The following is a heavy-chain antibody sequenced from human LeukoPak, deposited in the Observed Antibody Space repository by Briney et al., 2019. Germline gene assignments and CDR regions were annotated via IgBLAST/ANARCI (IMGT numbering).Heavy chain of an antibody. J-gene: IGHJ4*02. D-gene: IGHD1-1*01. CDR2: IYYSGST. Sequence: SETLSLTCNVSGASVSSGSYYWSWIRQPPGKELEWIGYIYYSGSTSYNPSLKSRVTISVDTSKNHFSLKLTSVTAADTAVYYCARDMRTGTDYWGQGTLVTVSS. CDR1: GASVSSGSYY. CDR3: ARDMRTGTDY. V-gene: IGHV4-61*03.